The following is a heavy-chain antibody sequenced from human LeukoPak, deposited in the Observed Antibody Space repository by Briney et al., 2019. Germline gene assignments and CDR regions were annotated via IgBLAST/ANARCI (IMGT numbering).Heavy chain of an antibody. V-gene: IGHV3-23*01. CDR2: IFTTGNT. CDR1: GFTFSNYD. J-gene: IGHJ4*02. D-gene: IGHD1/OR15-1a*01. Sequence: PGGSLRISCAASGFTFSNYDMIWVRQAPGKGLEWVSSIFTTGNTYYADSAKGRFTISRDNSKSTLFLQMNSLRAEDTALYFCVRGTTTPDYWGQGTLVTVSS. CDR3: VRGTTTPDY.